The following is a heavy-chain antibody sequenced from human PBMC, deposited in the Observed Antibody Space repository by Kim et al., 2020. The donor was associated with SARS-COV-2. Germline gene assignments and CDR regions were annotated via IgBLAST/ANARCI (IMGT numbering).Heavy chain of an antibody. CDR3: ARHSKYQLLRPTRGYGMDV. D-gene: IGHD2-2*01. J-gene: IGHJ6*02. Sequence: GESLKISCKGSGYSFTSYWISWVRQMPGKGLEWMGRIDPSDSYTNYSPSFQGHVTISADKSISTAYLQWSSLKASDTAMYYCARHSKYQLLRPTRGYGMDVWGQGTTVTVSS. V-gene: IGHV5-10-1*01. CDR2: IDPSDSYT. CDR1: GYSFTSYW.